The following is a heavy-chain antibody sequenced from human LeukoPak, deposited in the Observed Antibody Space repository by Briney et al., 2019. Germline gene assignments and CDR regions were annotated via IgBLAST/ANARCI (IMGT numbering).Heavy chain of an antibody. CDR2: INTDTGNT. J-gene: IGHJ4*02. CDR3: ARIPRNWFFDY. CDR1: GYTFTTTG. V-gene: IGHV1-3*04. Sequence: ASVKVSCKASGYTFTTTGIHWVRQAPGQRREGMGWINTDTGNTKFSQKFQDRVAITKDTSPSIVYMELNSLRSEDTAVYYCARIPRNWFFDYWGQGTLVTVSS. D-gene: IGHD3-9*01.